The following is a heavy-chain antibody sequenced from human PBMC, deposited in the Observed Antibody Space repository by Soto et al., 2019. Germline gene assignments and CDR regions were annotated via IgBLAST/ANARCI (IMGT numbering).Heavy chain of an antibody. CDR3: AKFFVETGGSSGWPWSFHY. CDR2: ISGSGGTT. V-gene: IGHV3-23*01. J-gene: IGHJ4*02. Sequence: EVQLLESGGGLVQPGRSLRLSCAASGFTFSSYAMSWVRQAPGKGLEWVSAISGSGGTTYYADSVKGRFTISRDHSKNTWFQQMNSLRPEDTAVYYCAKFFVETGGSSGWPWSFHYWGQGTLVTVSS. D-gene: IGHD6-25*01. CDR1: GFTFSSYA.